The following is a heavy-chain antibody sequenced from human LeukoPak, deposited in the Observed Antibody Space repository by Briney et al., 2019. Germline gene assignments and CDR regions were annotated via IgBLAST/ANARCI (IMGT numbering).Heavy chain of an antibody. V-gene: IGHV1-2*02. CDR3: ARSGVPAAKGNWFDP. Sequence: ASVKVSCKVSGYTLTELSMHWVRQAPGQGLEWMGWINPNSGGTNYAQKFQGRVTMTRDTSISTAYMELSRLRSDDTAVYYCARSGVPAAKGNWFDPWGQGTLVTVSS. CDR1: GYTLTELS. J-gene: IGHJ5*02. D-gene: IGHD2-2*01. CDR2: INPNSGGT.